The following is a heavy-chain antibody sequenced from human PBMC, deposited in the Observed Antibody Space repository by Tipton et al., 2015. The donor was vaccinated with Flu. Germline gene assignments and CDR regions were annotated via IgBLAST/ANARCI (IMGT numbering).Heavy chain of an antibody. CDR2: ISAYTGDT. D-gene: IGHD3-10*01. Sequence: QLVQSGAEAKKPGASVRVSCKASGYTFNSYGITWVRQAPGQGLEWMGLISAYTGDTNYAQKFQGRVTMTTDASTNTVYMDLRGLRSDDTAVYYCAREWRQGVVSLYNGMDVRGQGPKVTVSS. J-gene: IGHJ6*02. V-gene: IGHV1-18*01. CDR1: GYTFNSYG. CDR3: AREWRQGVVSLYNGMDV.